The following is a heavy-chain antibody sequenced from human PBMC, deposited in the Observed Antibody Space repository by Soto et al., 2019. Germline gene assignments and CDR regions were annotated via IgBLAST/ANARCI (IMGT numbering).Heavy chain of an antibody. Sequence: SETLSLTCTVSGGSISSYYWSWIRQPPGKGLEWIGYIYYSGSTNYNPSLKSRITISVDTSKNQFSLKLSSVTAADTAVYYCAGDIAAGYMDVWGKATTVTVSS. CDR1: GGSISSYY. D-gene: IGHD6-13*01. J-gene: IGHJ6*03. CDR3: AGDIAAGYMDV. V-gene: IGHV4-59*08. CDR2: IYYSGST.